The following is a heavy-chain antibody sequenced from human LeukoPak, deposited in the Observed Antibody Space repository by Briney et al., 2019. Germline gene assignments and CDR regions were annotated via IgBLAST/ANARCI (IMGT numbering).Heavy chain of an antibody. CDR1: GFTFSSYA. V-gene: IGHV3-23*01. J-gene: IGHJ4*02. CDR2: VGADSST. D-gene: IGHD1-1*01. CDR3: AKENAGFDS. Sequence: GGSLRLSCAASGFTFSSYAMNWVRQPPGKALEWVSVVGADSSTHYADSVKGRFTISRDNSKNMLYLQMDSLRAEDTAIYYCAKENAGFDSWGQGTLVTVSS.